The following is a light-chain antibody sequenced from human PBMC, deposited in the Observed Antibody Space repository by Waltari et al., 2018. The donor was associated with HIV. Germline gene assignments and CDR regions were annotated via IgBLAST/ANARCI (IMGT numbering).Light chain of an antibody. J-gene: IGLJ3*02. Sequence: QSALTQPPSASGSPGQSVTISCTGTSSDVCGSKDVSWYQQPPGKAPKLMFYEVNKRPAGVPDRFSGSKSANTASLTVAGLQADDEADYYCNSYAGSNNWVFGGGTKLTVL. CDR2: EVN. CDR3: NSYAGSNNWV. V-gene: IGLV2-8*01. CDR1: SSDVCGSKD.